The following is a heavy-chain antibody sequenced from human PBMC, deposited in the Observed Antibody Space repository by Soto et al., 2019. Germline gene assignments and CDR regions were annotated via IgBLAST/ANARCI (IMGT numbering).Heavy chain of an antibody. Sequence: EGQLLESGGGLVQPGGSLRLSCAASGFTFSAYPMIWVRQAPGKGLEWVSTISNGAGRTFYADSVKGRFTVSRDNSKNMLYLQMNSLRAEDTAVYYCPKAAARFVDYYYYMDVWGKGTTVTVSS. V-gene: IGHV3-23*01. CDR2: ISNGAGRT. CDR3: PKAAARFVDYYYYMDV. D-gene: IGHD3-16*01. CDR1: GFTFSAYP. J-gene: IGHJ6*03.